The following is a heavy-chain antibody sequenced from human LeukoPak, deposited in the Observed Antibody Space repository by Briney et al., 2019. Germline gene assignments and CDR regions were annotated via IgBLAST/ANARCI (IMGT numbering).Heavy chain of an antibody. CDR1: GGTFSSYA. CDR3: ARSSIEMATINAY. CDR2: IIPIFGTA. V-gene: IGHV1-69*05. Sequence: SVKVSCKASGGTFSSYAISWARQAPGQGLEWMGGIIPIFGTANYAQKFQGRVTITTDESTSTAYMELSSLRSEDTAVYYCARSSIEMATINAYWGQGTLVTVSS. J-gene: IGHJ4*02. D-gene: IGHD5-24*01.